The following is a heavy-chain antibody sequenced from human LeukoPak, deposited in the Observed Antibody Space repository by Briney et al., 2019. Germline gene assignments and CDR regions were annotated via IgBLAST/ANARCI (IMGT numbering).Heavy chain of an antibody. CDR1: GFTFSSYG. J-gene: IGHJ6*03. CDR3: ARDPYSGTYGDTYYYYMDV. V-gene: IGHV3-21*01. D-gene: IGHD1-26*01. Sequence: PGGSLRLPCAGSGFTFSSYGMSWVRQTPGKGLEWVSSITSSSTYTFCADSVKGRFTISRDNARNSLYLQMNSLRAEDTAVYYCARDPYSGTYGDTYYYYMDVWGKGTTVTISS. CDR2: ITSSSTYT.